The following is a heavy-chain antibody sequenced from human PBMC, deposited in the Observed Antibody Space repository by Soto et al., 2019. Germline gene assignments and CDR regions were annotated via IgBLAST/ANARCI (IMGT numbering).Heavy chain of an antibody. CDR2: MSYDGTTK. CDR1: GFIFSNYD. V-gene: IGHV3-30-3*01. CDR3: VREVLWTPSFDY. J-gene: IGHJ4*02. D-gene: IGHD3-10*01. Sequence: QAQLVESGGGVVQPGRSLRLSCAASGFIFSNYDMYWVRQAPGKGLEWVAFMSYDGTTKYYADSVKGRFTISRDNSKNDLDVTMLRLRPEGTGVYYCVREVLWTPSFDYWGQGTLVTVSS.